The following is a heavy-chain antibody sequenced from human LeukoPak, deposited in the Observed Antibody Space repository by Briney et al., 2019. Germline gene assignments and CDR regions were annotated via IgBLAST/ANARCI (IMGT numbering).Heavy chain of an antibody. Sequence: GGSLRLSGGASGFPFSSYAMTWVRQAPGKGLEWVSTISGSGVSTYYADPVKGRFTISRDNTKNTLYLQMNSLRAEDTAVYYCASPTLGFGASDQGTLVTVSS. J-gene: IGHJ5*02. V-gene: IGHV3-23*01. CDR2: ISGSGVST. CDR3: ASPTLGFGA. D-gene: IGHD3-10*01. CDR1: GFPFSSYA.